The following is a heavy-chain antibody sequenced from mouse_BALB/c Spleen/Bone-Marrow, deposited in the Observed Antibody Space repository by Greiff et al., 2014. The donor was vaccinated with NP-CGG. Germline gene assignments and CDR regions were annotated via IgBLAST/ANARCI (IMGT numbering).Heavy chain of an antibody. CDR2: INPSTGYT. V-gene: IGHV1-7*01. Sequence: QVQLQQSGAELAKPGASVKMSCNASGYTFTSYWMHWVKQRPGQGLEWIGYINPSTGYTEYNQKFKDKATLTADKSSSTAYMQLSSLTSEDSAVYYCARGVGRAFDYWGQGTTLTVSS. D-gene: IGHD4-1*01. CDR3: ARGVGRAFDY. J-gene: IGHJ2*01. CDR1: GYTFTSYW.